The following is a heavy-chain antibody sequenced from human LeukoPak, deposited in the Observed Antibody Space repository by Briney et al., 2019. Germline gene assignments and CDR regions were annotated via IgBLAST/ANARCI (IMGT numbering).Heavy chain of an antibody. D-gene: IGHD3-3*01. Sequence: SLRPSCAASGFTFSSYGIHWVRQAPGKGLEWVAVILSVGSNKYYADSMKGRFTISRDTPKKTLYLQTDSLRAKDTAVYFCAVSDPDNYDFLSGMDDWGQGTLVTDCS. CDR1: GFTFSSYG. CDR2: ILSVGSNK. J-gene: IGHJ4*02. CDR3: AVSDPDNYDFLSGMDD. V-gene: IGHV3-30*03.